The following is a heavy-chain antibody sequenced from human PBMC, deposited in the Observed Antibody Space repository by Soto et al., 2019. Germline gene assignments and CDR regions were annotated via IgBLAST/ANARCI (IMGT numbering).Heavy chain of an antibody. CDR3: AHAYGGTSWPNDAFDV. CDR2: IYWDDDT. J-gene: IGHJ3*01. D-gene: IGHD2-2*01. CDR1: GFSLSADGVA. Sequence: ITLKESGPPLVKPTQSLTLTCTFSGFSLSADGVAVGWIRQPPGKALEWLALIYWDDDTRYRPSLQSRLTIPKDTSKTHVVLTMINLDPVDTATYYCAHAYGGTSWPNDAFDVWGQGTVVTVSS. V-gene: IGHV2-5*02.